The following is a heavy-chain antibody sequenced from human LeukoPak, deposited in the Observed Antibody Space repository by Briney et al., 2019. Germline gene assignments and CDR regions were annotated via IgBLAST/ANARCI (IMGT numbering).Heavy chain of an antibody. J-gene: IGHJ3*02. V-gene: IGHV3-21*01. CDR2: ISSSSSYI. CDR1: GFTFSSYS. Sequence: PGGSLRLSCAASGFTFSSYSMNWVRQAPGKVLGWVSSISSSSSYIYYADSVKGRLTISRDNAKNSLYLKMNSLRAEDTAVYYCARDDSSGYYSTGYAFDIWGQGTMVTVSS. CDR3: ARDDSSGYYSTGYAFDI. D-gene: IGHD3-22*01.